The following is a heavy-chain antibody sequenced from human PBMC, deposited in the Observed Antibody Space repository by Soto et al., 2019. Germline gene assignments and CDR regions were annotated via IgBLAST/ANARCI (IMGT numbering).Heavy chain of an antibody. D-gene: IGHD1-26*01. CDR3: ARGRIAYSGSYYWFDP. CDR2: INHSGST. Sequence: SETLSLTCAVYGGSFSGYYWSWIRQPPGKGLEWIGEINHSGSTTYNPSLKSRVTISVDTSKNQFSLKLSSGTAADTAVYYCARGRIAYSGSYYWFDPWGQGTLVTVSS. CDR1: GGSFSGYY. J-gene: IGHJ5*02. V-gene: IGHV4-34*01.